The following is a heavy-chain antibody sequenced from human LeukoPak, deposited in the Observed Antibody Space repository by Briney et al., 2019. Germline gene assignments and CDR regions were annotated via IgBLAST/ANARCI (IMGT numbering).Heavy chain of an antibody. Sequence: GGTLRLSCAASGFTFSSYGMSWVRQAPGKGLEWVSGISGSGGRTYFADSVKGRFTISRDNSKSTLSLQMNSLRAEDTAVYYCARRVVGATSVDYFDYWGQGTLVTVSS. D-gene: IGHD1-26*01. V-gene: IGHV3-23*01. CDR1: GFTFSSYG. CDR2: ISGSGGRT. CDR3: ARRVVGATSVDYFDY. J-gene: IGHJ4*02.